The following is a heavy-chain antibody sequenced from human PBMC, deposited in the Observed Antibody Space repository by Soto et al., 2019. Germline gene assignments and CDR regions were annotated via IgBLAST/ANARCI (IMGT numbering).Heavy chain of an antibody. CDR3: VRGTNGWRGMDY. J-gene: IGHJ4*02. V-gene: IGHV3-74*01. CDR2: ITEDGSGT. CDR1: GFTFSSYP. D-gene: IGHD2-8*01. Sequence: EVQLVESGGAIVQPGGSLILSCATSGFTFSSYPIHWVRQAPGKGPVWVSRITEDGSGTTYADSVKGRFTVTRDNAKNTMYLQMSGLGAEDTAVYHCVRGTNGWRGMDYWGQGTLVTVSS.